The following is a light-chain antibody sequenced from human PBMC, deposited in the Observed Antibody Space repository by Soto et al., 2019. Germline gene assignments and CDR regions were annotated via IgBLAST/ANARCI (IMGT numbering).Light chain of an antibody. Sequence: IVMTESPATLSVSPGERATLSCRASQSVSSNLAWYQQKPGQAPRLLIYGASTRATGVPARFSGSGSGTEFTLTISSLQSEDFAAYYCQQYKNWPPLTFGGGTKVEIK. CDR1: QSVSSN. J-gene: IGKJ4*01. CDR2: GAS. V-gene: IGKV3-15*01. CDR3: QQYKNWPPLT.